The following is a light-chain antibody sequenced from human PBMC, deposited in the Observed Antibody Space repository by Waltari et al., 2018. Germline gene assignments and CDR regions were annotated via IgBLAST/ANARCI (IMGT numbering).Light chain of an antibody. CDR1: NIGTYS. V-gene: IGLV3-21*02. Sequence: SIILTQPPSLSVAPGQTARIACGGNNIGTYSLHWYQQKPAQAPILVIYDDNDRPSGIPERFSGSTSGNTATLTIRRVDPGDEAAYYCQVWDNFIDHPVFGGGTKLTVL. J-gene: IGLJ2*01. CDR2: DDN. CDR3: QVWDNFIDHPV.